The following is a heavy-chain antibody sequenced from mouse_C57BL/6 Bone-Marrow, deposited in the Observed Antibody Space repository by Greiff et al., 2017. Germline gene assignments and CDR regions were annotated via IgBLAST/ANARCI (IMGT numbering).Heavy chain of an antibody. V-gene: IGHV1-62-2*01. J-gene: IGHJ2*01. CDR1: GYTFNEYT. CDR2: FYPGSGSI. D-gene: IGHD1-1*02. Sequence: VQLQQSGAELVTPGASVKLSCQAPGYTFNEYTIHWVKQRSGQGLEWIGWFYPGSGSIKYNEKFKDKATLTADKSSSTVYMELSRFTSEDSAVYFCARHEDPVGRDYFDYWGQGTTLTVSS. CDR3: ARHEDPVGRDYFDY.